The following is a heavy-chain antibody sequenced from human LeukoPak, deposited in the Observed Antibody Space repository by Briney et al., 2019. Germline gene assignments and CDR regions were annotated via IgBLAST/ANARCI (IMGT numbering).Heavy chain of an antibody. J-gene: IGHJ4*02. D-gene: IGHD3-22*01. CDR2: IKSDSGTT. V-gene: IGHV3-74*01. CDR1: EFTFSDHW. CDR3: AKGTMDGGQYYYDSS. Sequence: PGGSLRLSCVASEFTFSDHWMNWVRQVPGKGLVWVSRIKSDSGTTIYADSVKGRFTISRDNSKNTLYLQMNSLRAEDTAVYYCAKGTMDGGQYYYDSSGGQGTLVTVSS.